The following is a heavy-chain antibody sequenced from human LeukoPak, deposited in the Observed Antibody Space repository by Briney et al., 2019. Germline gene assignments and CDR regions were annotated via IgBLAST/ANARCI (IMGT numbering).Heavy chain of an antibody. D-gene: IGHD3-10*01. CDR2: ISGSGGST. Sequence: GGSLRLSCAASGFTFSSYAMSWVRQAPGKGLEWVSAISGSGGSTYYADSVTGRFTISRDNSKNTLYLQMNSLRAEDTAVYYCTSHSGSYYNARLSAFDIWGQGTMVTVSS. CDR3: TSHSGSYYNARLSAFDI. CDR1: GFTFSSYA. J-gene: IGHJ3*02. V-gene: IGHV3-23*01.